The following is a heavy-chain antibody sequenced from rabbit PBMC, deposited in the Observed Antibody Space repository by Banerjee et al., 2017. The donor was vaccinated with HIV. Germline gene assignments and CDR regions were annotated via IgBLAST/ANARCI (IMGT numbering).Heavy chain of an antibody. J-gene: IGHJ6*01. D-gene: IGHD5-1*01. Sequence: QEQLEESGGDLVKPEASLTLTCTASGFTFSSSYYMCWVRQAPGKGLEWIGCIGTGSGSTHYASWAKGRFTISKTSSTTVTLQMTSLTAADTATYFCARDRYGSGSVDHDLWGPGTLVTVS. CDR1: GFTFSSSYY. V-gene: IGHV1S45*01. CDR3: ARDRYGSGSVDHDL. CDR2: IGTGSGST.